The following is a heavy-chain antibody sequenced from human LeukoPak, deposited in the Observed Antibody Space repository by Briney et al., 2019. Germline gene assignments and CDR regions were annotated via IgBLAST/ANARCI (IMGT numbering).Heavy chain of an antibody. CDR2: ISSGGTYE. CDR3: ARDSTYYYDSGSSGPHYFDN. CDR1: GFTFSNYA. J-gene: IGHJ4*02. D-gene: IGHD3-10*01. Sequence: GGSLRPSCAASGFTFSNYAMHWVRQAPGKGLEWVSLISSGGTYEYYADSVKGRFTISRDNSKNTLYLQLNSLRAEDTAVYYCARDSTYYYDSGSSGPHYFDNWGQGTLVTVSS. V-gene: IGHV3-30*01.